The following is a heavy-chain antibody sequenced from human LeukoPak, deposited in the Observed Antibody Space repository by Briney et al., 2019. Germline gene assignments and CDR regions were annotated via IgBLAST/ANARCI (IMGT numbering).Heavy chain of an antibody. D-gene: IGHD3-10*01. Sequence: GASVKVSCKASGGTFSSYAISWVRQAPGQGLEWMGGIIPIFGTANYAQKFQGRVTITADKSTSTAYMELSGLRSEDTAVYYCANGSLLWFGELSSPFDPWGQGTLVTVSS. CDR1: GGTFSSYA. V-gene: IGHV1-69*06. J-gene: IGHJ5*02. CDR3: ANGSLLWFGELSSPFDP. CDR2: IIPIFGTA.